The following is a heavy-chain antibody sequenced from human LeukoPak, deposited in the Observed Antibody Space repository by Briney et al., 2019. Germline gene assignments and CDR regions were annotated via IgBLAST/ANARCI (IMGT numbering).Heavy chain of an antibody. CDR3: ARGSIVGAKTLGFGAFDI. V-gene: IGHV1-46*01. Sequence: ASVKVSCTASGYTFTSYDINWVRQATGQGLEWMGIINPSGGSRSYAQKFQGRVTMTRDTSTSTVYMELSSLRSEDTAVYYCARGSIVGAKTLGFGAFDIWGQGTMVTVSS. CDR2: INPSGGSR. J-gene: IGHJ3*02. D-gene: IGHD1-26*01. CDR1: GYTFTSYD.